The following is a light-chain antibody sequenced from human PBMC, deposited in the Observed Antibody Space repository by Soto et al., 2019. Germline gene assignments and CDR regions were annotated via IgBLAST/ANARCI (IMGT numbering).Light chain of an antibody. CDR3: SSYAGTHIV. Sequence: QSALTQPPSASGSTGQSVTVSCTGTSSDVGAYNSVSWYQQHPDKAPKLMIYDVSERPSGVPDRFSGYKSGNTASLTVSGLQAEDEADYYCSSYAGTHIVFGTGTKLTVL. J-gene: IGLJ1*01. CDR1: SSDVGAYNS. CDR2: DVS. V-gene: IGLV2-8*01.